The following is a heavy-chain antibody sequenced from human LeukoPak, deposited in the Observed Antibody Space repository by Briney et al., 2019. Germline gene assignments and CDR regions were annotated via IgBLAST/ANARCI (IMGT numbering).Heavy chain of an antibody. J-gene: IGHJ4*02. Sequence: GESLRLSCAASGFTFSSYWMSWVRQAPGKGLEWVANIKEDGSVKYHVDSVKGRFTISRDNAKNSLYLQMSSLRADDTAVYYCGREVPGGATILDYWGQGTLVTVSS. CDR3: GREVPGGATILDY. CDR2: IKEDGSVK. D-gene: IGHD1-26*01. CDR1: GFTFSSYW. V-gene: IGHV3-7*04.